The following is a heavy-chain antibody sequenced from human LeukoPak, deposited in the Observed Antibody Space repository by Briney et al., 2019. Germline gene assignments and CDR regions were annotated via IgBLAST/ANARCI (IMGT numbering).Heavy chain of an antibody. Sequence: SVSLSCKASGYTFTDYYMHWVRQAPGQGLEGMGWINPNSGGTNYAQKIQGRVTMTRDTSINTAYMELSRLRSDDTAVYYCAREGPIVGATHLVDYWGQGNPVPVSS. CDR1: GYTFTDYY. J-gene: IGHJ4*02. V-gene: IGHV1-2*02. CDR2: INPNSGGT. CDR3: AREGPIVGATHLVDY. D-gene: IGHD1-26*01.